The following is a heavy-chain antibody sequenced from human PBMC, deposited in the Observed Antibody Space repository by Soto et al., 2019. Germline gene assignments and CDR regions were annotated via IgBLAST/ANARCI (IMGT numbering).Heavy chain of an antibody. CDR3: ARGVSNSGPYYTAPSAYNL. CDR1: GGTFNGYG. CDR2: TVPVFDTS. V-gene: IGHV1-69*06. D-gene: IGHD3-10*01. J-gene: IGHJ3*01. Sequence: QVQLVQSGAVVKKPGSSVEVSCKASGGTFNGYGISWVRQAPGQGLEWMGGTVPVFDTSKYAPRFQGRVTITAAKSTRPASMERTSGRSEDTAIYFWARGVSNSGPYYTAPSAYNLWGQGTLVIVSS.